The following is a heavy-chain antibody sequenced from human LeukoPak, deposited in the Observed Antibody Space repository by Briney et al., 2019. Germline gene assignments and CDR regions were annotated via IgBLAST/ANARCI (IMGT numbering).Heavy chain of an antibody. Sequence: GESLRISCKGSGYSFTSYWISWVRQMAGKGLEWMGRIDPSDSYTNYSPSFQGHVTISADKSISTAYLQWSSLKASDTAMYYCASSYGSGSYYKDGDYWGQGTLVTVSS. CDR3: ASSYGSGSYYKDGDY. D-gene: IGHD3-10*01. J-gene: IGHJ4*02. CDR1: GYSFTSYW. CDR2: IDPSDSYT. V-gene: IGHV5-10-1*01.